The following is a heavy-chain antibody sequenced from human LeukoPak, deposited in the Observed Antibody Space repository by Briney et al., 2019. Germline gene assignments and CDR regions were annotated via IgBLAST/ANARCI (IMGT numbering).Heavy chain of an antibody. CDR2: INPTNGDT. Sequence: ASVKVSCKPSGYTLTSYFIHWVRQAPGQGPEWMGWINPTNGDTDYAQRFQGRVTMTRDTSISTAYMELSSLRSDDTAVYYCARTTRNCDMDVWGQGTTVTVPS. J-gene: IGHJ6*02. D-gene: IGHD1-1*01. V-gene: IGHV1-2*02. CDR3: ARTTRNCDMDV. CDR1: GYTLTSYF.